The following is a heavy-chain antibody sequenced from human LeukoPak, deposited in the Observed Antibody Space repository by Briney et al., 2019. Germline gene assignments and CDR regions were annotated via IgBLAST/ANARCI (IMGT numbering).Heavy chain of an antibody. J-gene: IGHJ4*02. CDR1: GYSFTSYW. V-gene: IGHV5-51*01. D-gene: IGHD3-9*01. Sequence: KNGESLKISCKGSGYSFTSYWIGWVRQMPGKGLEWMGAIYPGDSDTRYSPSFQGQVTISADKSISTAYLQWNSLKASDTAIYYCARRHFDWFFFDYWGQGTLVTVSS. CDR2: IYPGDSDT. CDR3: ARRHFDWFFFDY.